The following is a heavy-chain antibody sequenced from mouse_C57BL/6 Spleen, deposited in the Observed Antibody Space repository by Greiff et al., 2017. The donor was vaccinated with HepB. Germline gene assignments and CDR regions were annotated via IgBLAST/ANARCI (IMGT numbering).Heavy chain of an antibody. J-gene: IGHJ2*01. Sequence: EVQLVESGGGLVKPGGSLKLSCAASGFTFSSYAMSWVRQTPEKRLEWVATISDGGSYTYYPDNVKGRFTISRDNAKNNLYLQMSHLKSEDTAMYYCARDGPMVTTGERFYYFDYWGQGTTLTVSS. CDR2: ISDGGSYT. V-gene: IGHV5-4*01. CDR3: ARDGPMVTTGERFYYFDY. CDR1: GFTFSSYA. D-gene: IGHD2-2*01.